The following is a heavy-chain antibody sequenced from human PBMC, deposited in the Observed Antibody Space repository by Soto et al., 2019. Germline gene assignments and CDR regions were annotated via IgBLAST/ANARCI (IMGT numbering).Heavy chain of an antibody. CDR1: GFTFSSYG. J-gene: IGHJ4*02. D-gene: IGHD6-19*01. Sequence: GGSLRLSCAASGFTFSSYGMHWVRQAPGKGLEWVAVISYDGSNKYYADSVKGRFTISRDNSKNTLYLQMNSLRAEDTAVYYCATDKLAVAAPFDYWGQGTLVTVSS. CDR2: ISYDGSNK. V-gene: IGHV3-30*03. CDR3: ATDKLAVAAPFDY.